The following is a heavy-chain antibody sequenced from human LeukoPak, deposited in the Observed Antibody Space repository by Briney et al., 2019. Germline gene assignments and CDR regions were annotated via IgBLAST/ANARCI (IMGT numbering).Heavy chain of an antibody. CDR3: ARTLWFGELFVLVH. V-gene: IGHV1-24*01. D-gene: IGHD3-10*01. CDR2: FDPEDGET. J-gene: IGHJ4*02. Sequence: ASVKVSCKVSGYTLTELSMHWVRQAPGKGLEWMGGFDPEDGETIYAQKFQGRVTMTEDTSTDTAYMELSSLRSEDTAVYYCARTLWFGELFVLVHWGQGTLVTVSS. CDR1: GYTLTELS.